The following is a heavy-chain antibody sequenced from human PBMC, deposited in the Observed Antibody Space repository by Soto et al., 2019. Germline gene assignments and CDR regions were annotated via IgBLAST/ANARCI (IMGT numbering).Heavy chain of an antibody. CDR3: ATNQQLADLSGMGV. J-gene: IGHJ6*04. Sequence: GASVKVSCKASGYTFTGYYMHWVRQAPGQGLEWMGWINPNSGGTNYAQKFQGRVTMTRDTSISTAYMELSRLRSDDTAVYYCATNQQLADLSGMGVWGKGTTVTVSS. CDR2: INPNSGGT. V-gene: IGHV1-2*02. CDR1: GYTFTGYY. D-gene: IGHD6-6*01.